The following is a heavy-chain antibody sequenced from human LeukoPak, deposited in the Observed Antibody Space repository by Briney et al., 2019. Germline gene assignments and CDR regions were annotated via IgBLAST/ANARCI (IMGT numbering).Heavy chain of an antibody. J-gene: IGHJ4*02. D-gene: IGHD7-27*01. CDR3: ARENWVFDY. V-gene: IGHV4-38-2*02. CDR2: VYRSGST. CDR1: GYSISSGYH. Sequence: SETLSLTCVVSGYSISSGYHWGWIRPPPGEGREWIGSVYRSGSTYYNPSLKSRVTISVDTSKNQISLKVRSVTAADTAVYYCARENWVFDYWGQGILVTVSS.